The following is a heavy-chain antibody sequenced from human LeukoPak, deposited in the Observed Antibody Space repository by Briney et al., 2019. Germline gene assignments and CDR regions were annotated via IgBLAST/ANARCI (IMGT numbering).Heavy chain of an antibody. V-gene: IGHV4-4*07. Sequence: PSETLSLTCTVSGGSISSYYWSWIRQPAGKGLEWIGRIYTSGSTNYNPSLKSRVTMSVDTSKNQFSLKLSSVTAADTAVYYCARVGYDILTGYYRIFSTDAFDIWGQGTMVTVSS. CDR2: IYTSGST. CDR3: ARVGYDILTGYYRIFSTDAFDI. D-gene: IGHD3-9*01. CDR1: GGSISSYY. J-gene: IGHJ3*02.